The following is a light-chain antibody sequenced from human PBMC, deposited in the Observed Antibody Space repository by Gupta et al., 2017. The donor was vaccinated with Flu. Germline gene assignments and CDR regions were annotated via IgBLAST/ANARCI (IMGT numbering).Light chain of an antibody. V-gene: IGKV1-5*03. J-gene: IGKJ4*01. CDR2: KAS. CDR1: QSSSSW. Sequence: DIQLSPPPSTPSASVGSRVTITCRARQSSSSWLAWYQQKPGKAPKLLIYKASSLESGVPSRSSGSGSGTEFTLTISSLQPDDFATYYCQQYNSYPLTFGGGTKVEIK. CDR3: QQYNSYPLT.